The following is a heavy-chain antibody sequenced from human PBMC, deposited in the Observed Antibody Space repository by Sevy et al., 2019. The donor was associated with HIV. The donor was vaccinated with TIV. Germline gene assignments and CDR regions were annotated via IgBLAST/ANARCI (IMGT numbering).Heavy chain of an antibody. Sequence: GGSLRLPCAAFGSTFSSNYMSWVRQAPGKGLEWASLIYSGGTTYYADSVKGRFTNSRDNSKNTLYLQMNNLRAEDTAVYYCAREREFTIFGVLIEYGMDVWGQGTTVTVSS. J-gene: IGHJ6*02. CDR2: IYSGGTT. V-gene: IGHV3-53*01. CDR3: AREREFTIFGVLIEYGMDV. D-gene: IGHD3-3*01. CDR1: GSTFSSNY.